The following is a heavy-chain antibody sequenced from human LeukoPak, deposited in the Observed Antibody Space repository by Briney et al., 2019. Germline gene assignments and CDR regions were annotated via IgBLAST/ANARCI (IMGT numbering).Heavy chain of an antibody. Sequence: GRSLRLSCAASGFTFDDYAMSWVRQAPGKGLEWVSAISGSGGSTYYADSVKGRFTISRDNSKNTLYLQMNSLRAEDTAVYYCAKSGEPRFLEWLSGDYWGQGTLVTVSS. CDR3: AKSGEPRFLEWLSGDY. V-gene: IGHV3-23*01. CDR1: GFTFDDYA. D-gene: IGHD3-3*01. J-gene: IGHJ4*02. CDR2: ISGSGGST.